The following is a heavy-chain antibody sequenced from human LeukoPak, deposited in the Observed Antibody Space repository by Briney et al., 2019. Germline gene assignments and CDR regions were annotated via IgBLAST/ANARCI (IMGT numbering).Heavy chain of an antibody. V-gene: IGHV5-51*01. Sequence: GESLKISCQGSGYSFTNYWIAWVRQMPGKGLEWMGIIYPGDSDTRYSPSFQGHGTISADKSISTAYLQWSSLKASDTAMYCCARQSGSGGGNFDYWGQGTLVTVSS. CDR1: GYSFTNYW. CDR2: IYPGDSDT. J-gene: IGHJ4*02. D-gene: IGHD2-15*01. CDR3: ARQSGSGGGNFDY.